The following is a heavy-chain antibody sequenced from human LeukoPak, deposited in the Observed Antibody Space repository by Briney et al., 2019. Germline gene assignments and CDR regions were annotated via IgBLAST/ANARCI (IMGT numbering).Heavy chain of an antibody. Sequence: ASVKVSCKASGYTFTSYGISWVRQAPGQGLEWMGWISAYNGNTNYAQKLQGRVTMTTDTSTSTAYMELRSLRSDDTAVYYCATGESGARLRYQDWVFFFWGQGTLVTVTS. J-gene: IGHJ4*02. CDR1: GYTFTSYG. D-gene: IGHD3-9*01. CDR3: ATGESGARLRYQDWVFFF. CDR2: ISAYNGNT. V-gene: IGHV1-18*01.